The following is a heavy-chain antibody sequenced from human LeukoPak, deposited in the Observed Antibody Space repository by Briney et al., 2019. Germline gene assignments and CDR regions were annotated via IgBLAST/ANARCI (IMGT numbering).Heavy chain of an antibody. CDR1: GFTFNTYS. CDR2: ISSISSTI. J-gene: IGHJ4*02. CDR3: ARVGVVTAPLDY. Sequence: GGSLRLSRAASGFTFNTYSMNWVRQAPGKGLEWVSYISSISSTIYYADSVKGRFTISRDNAKNSLYLQMNTLRAEDTAVYYCARVGVVTAPLDYWGQGTLVTVSS. D-gene: IGHD2-15*01. V-gene: IGHV3-48*01.